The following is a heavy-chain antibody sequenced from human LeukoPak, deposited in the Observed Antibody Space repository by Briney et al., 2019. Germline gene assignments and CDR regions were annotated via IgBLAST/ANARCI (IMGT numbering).Heavy chain of an antibody. CDR3: ARTGGSSSWYEKYHFDY. CDR1: GGTFSSYA. J-gene: IGHJ4*02. D-gene: IGHD6-13*01. Sequence: ASVKVSCKASGGTFSSYAISWVRQAPGQGLEWMGWISAYNGDTEYAQNLQGRVTMTTDTSTSTAYMEVRSLRSDDTAVYYCARTGGSSSWYEKYHFDYWGQGTLVTVSS. CDR2: ISAYNGDT. V-gene: IGHV1-18*01.